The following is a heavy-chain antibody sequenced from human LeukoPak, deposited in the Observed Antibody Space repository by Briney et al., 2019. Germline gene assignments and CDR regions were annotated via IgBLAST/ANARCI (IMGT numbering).Heavy chain of an antibody. CDR1: GFNFDEYA. CDR2: ISSNSVAK. D-gene: IGHD3-22*01. V-gene: IGHV3-9*01. J-gene: IGHJ3*01. CDR3: ARALYYYSSSAYPRPFDV. Sequence: GGSLRLSCFASGFNFDEYAMDWVRQVPGKGLEWVTGISSNSVAKAYAGSVKGRFTISRDNAKNSLLLQMTSLRAEDTGLYYCARALYYYSSSAYPRPFDVWGQGTMVTVSS.